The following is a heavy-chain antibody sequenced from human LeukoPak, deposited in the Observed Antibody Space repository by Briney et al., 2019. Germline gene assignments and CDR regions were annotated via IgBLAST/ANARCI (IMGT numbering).Heavy chain of an antibody. V-gene: IGHV3-30-3*01. CDR2: ISYDGTKK. D-gene: IGHD1-26*01. CDR3: AREGGSPKPGYFDY. Sequence: ISYDGTKKYYADSVKGRFTISRDNSKNTLYVQMNSLKTEDTAVYYCAREGGSPKPGYFDYWGQGTLVTVSS. J-gene: IGHJ4*02.